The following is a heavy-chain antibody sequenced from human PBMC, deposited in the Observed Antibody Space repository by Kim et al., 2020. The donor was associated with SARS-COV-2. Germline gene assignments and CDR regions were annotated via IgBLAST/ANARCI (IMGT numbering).Heavy chain of an antibody. D-gene: IGHD4-17*01. V-gene: IGHV4-59*08. CDR2: IYYSGST. J-gene: IGHJ4*02. Sequence: SETLSLTCTVSGGSISSYYWSWIRQPPGKGLEWIGYIYYSGSTNYNPSLKSRVTISVDTSKNQFSLKLSSVTAADTAVYYCARLEDDYGDRTLDYWGQGTLVTVSS. CDR3: ARLEDDYGDRTLDY. CDR1: GGSISSYY.